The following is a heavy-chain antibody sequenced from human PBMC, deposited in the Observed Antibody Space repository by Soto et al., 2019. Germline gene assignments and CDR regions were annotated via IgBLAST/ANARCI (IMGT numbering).Heavy chain of an antibody. D-gene: IGHD3-22*01. Sequence: PSETLSLTCTVSGGSISYYYWSWIRQPPGKGLEWIGYIYYSGSTNYNPSLKSRVTISVDTSKNQFSLNLRSVTAADTAVYYCARELGRSGLYYGFDYWGQGSLDTVSS. V-gene: IGHV4-59*01. J-gene: IGHJ4*02. CDR2: IYYSGST. CDR3: ARELGRSGLYYGFDY. CDR1: GGSISYYY.